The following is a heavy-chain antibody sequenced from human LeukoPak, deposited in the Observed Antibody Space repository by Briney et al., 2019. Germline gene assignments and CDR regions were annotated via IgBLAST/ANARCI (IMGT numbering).Heavy chain of an antibody. Sequence: PGGSLRLSCAASGFTFSSYGMHWVRQAPGKGLEWVALISFDESNKYYVDSVKGRFTISRDNSKNTLYLQMNSLRTDDTGTYYCAKAGSSGWFWGDYWGQGTLVTVSS. V-gene: IGHV3-30*18. CDR3: AKAGSSGWFWGDY. CDR2: ISFDESNK. D-gene: IGHD6-19*01. CDR1: GFTFSSYG. J-gene: IGHJ4*02.